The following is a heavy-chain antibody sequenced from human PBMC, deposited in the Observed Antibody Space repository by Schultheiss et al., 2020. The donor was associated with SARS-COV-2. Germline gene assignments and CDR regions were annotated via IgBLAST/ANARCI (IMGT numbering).Heavy chain of an antibody. CDR1: NDSVSGYY. V-gene: IGHV4-59*02. Sequence: SQTLSLTCTVSNDSVSGYYWSWIRQPPGKGLEWIGYIYYSGSTNYNPSLKSRVTISLDTSKKQFSLKLSSVTAADTAMYYCARAGKRRMTDYMDVWGKGTTVTVSS. J-gene: IGHJ6*03. D-gene: IGHD1-14*01. CDR2: IYYSGST. CDR3: ARAGKRRMTDYMDV.